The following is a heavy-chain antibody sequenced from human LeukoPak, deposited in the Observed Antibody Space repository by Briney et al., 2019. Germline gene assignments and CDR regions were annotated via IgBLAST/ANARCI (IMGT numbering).Heavy chain of an antibody. CDR2: IYTNGGA. Sequence: SETLSLTCTVSGGSVTSGNYYWNWIRQPAGKGLEWIGRIYTNGGASYNPSLKSRVTISIDASKNQFSLRLSSVTAADTAVYYCAREPPGYWGQGILVTVSS. V-gene: IGHV4-61*02. CDR1: GGSVTSGNYY. J-gene: IGHJ4*02. CDR3: AREPPGY.